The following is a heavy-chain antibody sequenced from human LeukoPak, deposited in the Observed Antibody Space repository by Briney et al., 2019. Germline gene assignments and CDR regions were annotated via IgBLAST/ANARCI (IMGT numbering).Heavy chain of an antibody. CDR2: IYDSGTSATT. Sequence: SETLSLTCPVSGGSMNHPYWSWVRQPPGKKPEWIAYIYDSGTSATTDYTASLKSRVTIPMDTSKRQFSLRLDSVTAADTAVYYCAEIPRDWGQGTLVTVSS. CDR1: GGSMNHPY. V-gene: IGHV4-59*11. J-gene: IGHJ4*02. CDR3: AEIPRD.